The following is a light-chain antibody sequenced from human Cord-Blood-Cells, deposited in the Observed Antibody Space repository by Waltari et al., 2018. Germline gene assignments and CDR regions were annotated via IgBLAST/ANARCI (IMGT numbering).Light chain of an antibody. CDR2: AAS. V-gene: IGKV1-39*01. CDR3: QQSDSTPHT. CDR1: QSISSY. Sequence: IQMPQSPSSLSASVGARVTITCRESQSISSYLNWYQQKPGKAPKLLIYAASSLQSGVPSRFSGSGSGTDFTLTISSLQPEDCATYYCQQSDSTPHTFGRGTKLEIK. J-gene: IGKJ2*01.